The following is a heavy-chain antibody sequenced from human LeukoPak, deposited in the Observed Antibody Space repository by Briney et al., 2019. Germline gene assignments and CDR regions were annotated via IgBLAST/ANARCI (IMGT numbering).Heavy chain of an antibody. CDR3: ARVGGLAAAGEFDS. J-gene: IGHJ4*02. CDR1: GFTFTSYS. V-gene: IGHV3-21*01. Sequence: GGSLRLSCAASGFTFTSYSINWVRQAPGKGLEWVSSISGSSYYMWYADSVKGRFTISRDNAKNSLYLQMDSLRAEDTAVYYCARVGGLAAAGEFDSWGQGNLVTVSS. D-gene: IGHD6-13*01. CDR2: ISGSSYYM.